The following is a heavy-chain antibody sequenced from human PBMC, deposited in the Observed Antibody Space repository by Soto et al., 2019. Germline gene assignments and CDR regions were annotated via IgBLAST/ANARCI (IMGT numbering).Heavy chain of an antibody. D-gene: IGHD5-12*01. J-gene: IGHJ6*02. CDR2: IYPGDSDV. V-gene: IGHV5-51*01. Sequence: GESLKISCKGSGYSFTTYWIGWVRQMPGKGLEWMGIIYPGDSDVRYSPSFQGQVTISVDKSISTAYLQWSSLKASDTAMYYCASQKRYSGYDYYYGMDLWGQGTTVTVSS. CDR3: ASQKRYSGYDYYYGMDL. CDR1: GYSFTTYW.